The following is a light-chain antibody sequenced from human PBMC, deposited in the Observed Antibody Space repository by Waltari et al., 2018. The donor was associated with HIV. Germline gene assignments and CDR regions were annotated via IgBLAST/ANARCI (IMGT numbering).Light chain of an antibody. J-gene: IGLJ2*01. V-gene: IGLV1-40*01. CDR3: QSYDSSPHVV. Sequence: QSVLTQPPSVSGAPVQRVTISCTGSSSNIGAGYDVHWYQQLPGTAPKLLIYGNSHRPSGVPDRFSGSKSGTSASLASTGLQAEDEADYYCQSYDSSPHVVFGGGTKLTVL. CDR1: SSNIGAGYD. CDR2: GNS.